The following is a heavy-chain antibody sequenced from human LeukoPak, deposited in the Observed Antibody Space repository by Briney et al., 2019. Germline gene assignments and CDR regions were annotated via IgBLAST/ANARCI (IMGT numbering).Heavy chain of an antibody. CDR1: GYTFTSYG. CDR3: ARGLRCSSTSYYGFLSPTEYFQH. D-gene: IGHD2-2*01. V-gene: IGHV1-18*01. CDR2: ISAYNGNT. J-gene: IGHJ1*01. Sequence: ASVKVSCKASGYTFTSYGISWVRQAPGQGLEWMGWISAYNGNTNYAQKLQGRATMTTDTSTSTAYMELRSLRSDDTAVYYCARGLRCSSTSYYGFLSPTEYFQHWGQGTLVTVSS.